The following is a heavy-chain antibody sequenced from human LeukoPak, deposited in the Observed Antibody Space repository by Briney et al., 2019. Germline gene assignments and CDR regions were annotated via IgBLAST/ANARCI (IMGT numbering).Heavy chain of an antibody. D-gene: IGHD5-18*01. CDR3: ARGGYSYGSFDY. J-gene: IGHJ4*02. CDR2: ISSSGSTI. CDR1: GFTFSSYE. V-gene: IGHV3-48*03. Sequence: PGGSLRLSCAASGFTFSSYEMNWVRQAPGKGLEWVSYISSSGSTIYYADSVKGRFTISRDNAKNSLYLQMNSLRAEDTAVCYCARGGYSYGSFDYWGQGTLVTVSS.